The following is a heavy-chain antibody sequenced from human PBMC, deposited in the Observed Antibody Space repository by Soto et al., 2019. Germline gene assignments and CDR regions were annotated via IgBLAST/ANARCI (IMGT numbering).Heavy chain of an antibody. Sequence: ASVKVSCKASGYTFTGYYMHWVRQAPGQGLEWMGWINPNSGGTNYAQKFQGWVTMTRDTSISTAYMELSRLRSDDTAVYYCARSYYYDRSGYLPLGYWGQGTLVTVSS. CDR1: GYTFTGYY. CDR2: INPNSGGT. V-gene: IGHV1-2*04. CDR3: ARSYYYDRSGYLPLGY. J-gene: IGHJ4*02. D-gene: IGHD3-22*01.